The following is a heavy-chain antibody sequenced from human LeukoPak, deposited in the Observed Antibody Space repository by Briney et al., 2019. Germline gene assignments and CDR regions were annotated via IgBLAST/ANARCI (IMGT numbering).Heavy chain of an antibody. CDR2: ISSSGSTI. Sequence: GGSLRLSCAASGFTFSSYEMNWVRQAPGKGLEWVSYISSSGSTIYYADSVKGRFTIYRDNAKNSLYLQMNSLRAEDTAVYYCARATGLGIAAAGTDYWGQGTLVTVSS. V-gene: IGHV3-48*03. CDR1: GFTFSSYE. CDR3: ARATGLGIAAAGTDY. J-gene: IGHJ4*02. D-gene: IGHD6-13*01.